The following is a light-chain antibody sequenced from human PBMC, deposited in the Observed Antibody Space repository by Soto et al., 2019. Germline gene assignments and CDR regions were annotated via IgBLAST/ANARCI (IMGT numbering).Light chain of an antibody. CDR2: DTN. Sequence: QSVLTQPPSVSAAPGQKVTISCSGSGSNIGKNDVSWYLQLPGAAPKLLIYDTNKRPSGIPDRFSGSTSGTSGTLGITGLQDGDEADYFCGTWDTRLSVVVFGGGTKVTV. CDR3: GTWDTRLSVVV. V-gene: IGLV1-51*01. J-gene: IGLJ2*01. CDR1: GSNIGKND.